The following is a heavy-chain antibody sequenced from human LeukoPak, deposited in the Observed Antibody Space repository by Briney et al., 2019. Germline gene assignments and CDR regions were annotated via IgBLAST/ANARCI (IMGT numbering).Heavy chain of an antibody. D-gene: IGHD1-26*01. Sequence: GGSLRLSCAASGFTFSSYTMNWVRQAPGKGLEWVSSISRTSSYIFYADSVKGRLTISRGNAKNSLYLQMNSLRAEDTAVYYCARVYSGSYVDYFDYWGQGTLVTVSS. V-gene: IGHV3-21*01. CDR1: GFTFSSYT. CDR3: ARVYSGSYVDYFDY. J-gene: IGHJ4*02. CDR2: ISRTSSYI.